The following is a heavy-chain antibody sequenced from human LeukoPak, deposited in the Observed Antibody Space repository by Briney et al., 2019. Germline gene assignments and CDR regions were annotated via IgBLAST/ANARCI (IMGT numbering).Heavy chain of an antibody. D-gene: IGHD3-3*01. V-gene: IGHV3-30*01. CDR2: ISYDGSNK. J-gene: IGHJ4*02. CDR3: ARSHSYDFWSGPPLDY. CDR1: GFTFSSYA. Sequence: PGRSLRPSCAASGFTFSSYAMHWVRQAPGKGLEWVAVISYDGSNKYYADSVKGRFTISRDNSKNTLYLQMNSLRAEDTAVYYCARSHSYDFWSGPPLDYWGQGTLVTVSS.